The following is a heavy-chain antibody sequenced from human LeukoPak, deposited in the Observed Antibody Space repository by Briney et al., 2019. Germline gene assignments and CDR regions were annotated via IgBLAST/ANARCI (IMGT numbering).Heavy chain of an antibody. V-gene: IGHV3-21*01. J-gene: IGHJ4*02. CDR2: ISSSSSYI. CDR3: ARDWKGGYNYGHPTLTSDY. Sequence: GGSLRLSCAASGFTFSSNSMNWVRQAPGKGLEWVSSISSSSSYICYADSVKGRFTISRDNAKNSLYLQMNSLRAEDTAVYYCARDWKGGYNYGHPTLTSDYWGQGTLVTVSS. D-gene: IGHD5-18*01. CDR1: GFTFSSNS.